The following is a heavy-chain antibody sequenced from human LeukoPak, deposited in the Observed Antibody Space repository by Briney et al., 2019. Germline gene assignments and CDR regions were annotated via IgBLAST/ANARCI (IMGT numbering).Heavy chain of an antibody. D-gene: IGHD2-15*01. CDR2: INWNGGCT. CDR1: GFTFVDYG. V-gene: IGHV3-20*04. J-gene: IGHJ5*02. CDR3: ARAGIYCSGGSCYSWFDP. Sequence: GGSLRLSCAASGFTFVDYGMSWVRQAPGKGLEWVSGINWNGGCTGYADSVKGRFTISRDNAKNSLYLQMNSLRAEDTALYYCARAGIYCSGGSCYSWFDPWGQGTLVTVSS.